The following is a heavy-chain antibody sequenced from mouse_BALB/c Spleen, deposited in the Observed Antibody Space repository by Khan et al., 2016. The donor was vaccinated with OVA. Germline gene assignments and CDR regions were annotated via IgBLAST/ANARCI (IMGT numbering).Heavy chain of an antibody. Sequence: QVQLKESGPGLVAPSQSLSITCTISGFSLTNYGVHWIRQPPGKGLEWLVVIWSDGSTTYNSALKSRLTITKDNSTSQVFLQMNSLQTDDKAIYICARQPYYHYNIMAYWGQGTLVTVSS. CDR3: ARQPYYHYNIMAY. CDR1: GFSLTNYG. V-gene: IGHV2-6-1*01. J-gene: IGHJ4*01. D-gene: IGHD2-10*01. CDR2: IWSDGST.